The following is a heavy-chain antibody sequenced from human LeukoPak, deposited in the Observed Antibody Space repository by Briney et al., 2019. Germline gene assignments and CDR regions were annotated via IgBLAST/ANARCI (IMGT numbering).Heavy chain of an antibody. V-gene: IGHV1-24*01. Sequence: ASVKVSCKVSGYTLTELSMHWVRQAPGKGLEWMGGFDPEDGETIYAQKFLGRVTMTEDTSTDTAYRELSSLRSEDTAVYYCATSISQWVSSSGPIDYWGQGTLVTVSS. CDR3: ATSISQWVSSSGPIDY. CDR1: GYTLTELS. J-gene: IGHJ4*02. D-gene: IGHD6-6*01. CDR2: FDPEDGET.